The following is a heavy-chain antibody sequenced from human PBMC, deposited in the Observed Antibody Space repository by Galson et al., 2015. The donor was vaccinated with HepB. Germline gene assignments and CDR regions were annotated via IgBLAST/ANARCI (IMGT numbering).Heavy chain of an antibody. V-gene: IGHV1-69*13. D-gene: IGHD4-17*01. CDR1: GGTFSNYG. J-gene: IGHJ4*02. CDR2: IIPILGTE. CDR3: ARDLDGDYGGRLDY. Sequence: SVKVSCKASGGTFSNYGISWVRQAPGQGLEWMGGIIPILGTENYAQKFQGRVTIIADESTSTVYMELSSLRSEDTAVYYCARDLDGDYGGRLDYWGQGTLVTVSS.